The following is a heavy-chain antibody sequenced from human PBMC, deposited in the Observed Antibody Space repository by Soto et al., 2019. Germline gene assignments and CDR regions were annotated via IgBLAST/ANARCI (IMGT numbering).Heavy chain of an antibody. V-gene: IGHV1-69*02. CDR3: AITPRIAAAGHYYYYGMDV. CDR1: GGTFSSYT. D-gene: IGHD6-13*01. CDR2: IIPILGIA. J-gene: IGHJ6*02. Sequence: SVKVSCKASGGTFSSYTISWVRQAPGQGLEWMVRIIPILGIANYAQKFQGRVTITADKSTSTAYMELSSLRSEDTAVYYCAITPRIAAAGHYYYYGMDVWGQGTTVTVSS.